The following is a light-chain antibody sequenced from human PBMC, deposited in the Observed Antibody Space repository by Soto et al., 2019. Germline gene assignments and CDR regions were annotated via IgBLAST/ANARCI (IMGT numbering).Light chain of an antibody. Sequence: SYYLTPPPSLSVAPGQTATVTCGGNNIGRKSVHWYQQKPGQAPVLVVYDDRDRPSGIPERFSGSNSGDTATLTISGVEAGDEADYYCQVWDNGSDPNYVFGTGTKV. CDR2: DDR. CDR1: NIGRKS. V-gene: IGLV3-21*02. J-gene: IGLJ1*01. CDR3: QVWDNGSDPNYV.